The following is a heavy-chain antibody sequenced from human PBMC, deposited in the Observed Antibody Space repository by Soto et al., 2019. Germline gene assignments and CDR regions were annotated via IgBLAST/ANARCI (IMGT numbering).Heavy chain of an antibody. CDR2: IIPIFGTE. Sequence: QVQLVQSGAEVKKPGSSVKVSCKASGGTFSSYAISWVRQAPGQGLEWMGGIIPIFGTENYAQKFHGIVTITAEKYTSTAYMELSSLRSEDTAVYYCARADSSSGSDAFDIWGQGTMVTVSS. CDR1: GGTFSSYA. J-gene: IGHJ3*02. V-gene: IGHV1-69*06. CDR3: ARADSSSGSDAFDI. D-gene: IGHD3-22*01.